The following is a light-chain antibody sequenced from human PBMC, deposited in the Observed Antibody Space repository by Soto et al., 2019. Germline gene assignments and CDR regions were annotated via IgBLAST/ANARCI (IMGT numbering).Light chain of an antibody. CDR3: AVWDGSLNGWV. V-gene: IGLV1-44*01. CDR2: SND. Sequence: QSVLTQPPSASGTPGQRVTISCSGSSSNIGTNTVNWYQQFPGTAPELLIYSNDQRPSGVPDRFSGSKFGTSASLAIGGLQSDDEADYYCAVWDGSLNGWVFGGGTKVT. J-gene: IGLJ3*02. CDR1: SSNIGTNT.